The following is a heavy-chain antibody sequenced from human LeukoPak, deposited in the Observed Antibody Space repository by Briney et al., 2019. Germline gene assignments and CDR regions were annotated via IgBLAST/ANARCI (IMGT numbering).Heavy chain of an antibody. CDR1: GGSFSGYY. CDR3: ARGPGRIQLWYGSGPYYFDY. V-gene: IGHV4-34*01. CDR2: INHSGST. J-gene: IGHJ4*02. D-gene: IGHD5-18*01. Sequence: SETLSLTCAVYGGSFSGYYWSWIRQPPGKGLEWIGEINHSGSTNYNPSLKSRVTISVDTSKNQFSLKLSSVTAADTAVYYCARGPGRIQLWYGSGPYYFDYWGQGTLVTVSS.